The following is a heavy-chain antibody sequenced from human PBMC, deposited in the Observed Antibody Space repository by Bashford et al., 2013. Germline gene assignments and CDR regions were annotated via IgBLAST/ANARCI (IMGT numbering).Heavy chain of an antibody. CDR2: IGVYNGNT. Sequence: ASVKVSCKASGXTFTGYYMHWVRQAPGQGPEWMGSIGVYNGNTDYAQKFQGRVTLTTDTSTNTAHMELRSLISDDTAVYYCAKAPRFGEIPPSDYWGQGTLVTVSS. CDR3: AKAPRFGEIPPSDY. CDR1: GXTFTGYY. V-gene: IGHV1-18*04. D-gene: IGHD3-10*01. J-gene: IGHJ4*02.